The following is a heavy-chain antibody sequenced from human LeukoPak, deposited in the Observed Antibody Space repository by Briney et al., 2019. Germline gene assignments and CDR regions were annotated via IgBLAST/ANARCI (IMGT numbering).Heavy chain of an antibody. CDR1: GDSVSSNSVT. V-gene: IGHV6-1*01. J-gene: IGHJ5*02. Sequence: SQTLSLTCAISGDSVSSNSVTWNWIRQSPSRDLVWLGRTYYRSTWYNDYAVSVRGRITVNPDTSKNQFSLHLNSVTPEDTAVYYCARRLTQYDCFDPWGQGILVTVSS. CDR3: ARRLTQYDCFDP. D-gene: IGHD2-2*01. CDR2: TYYRSTWYN.